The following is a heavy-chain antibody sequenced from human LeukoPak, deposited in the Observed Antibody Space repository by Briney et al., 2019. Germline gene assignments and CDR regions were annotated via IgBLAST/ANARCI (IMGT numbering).Heavy chain of an antibody. Sequence: GGSLRLSCAASGFTFSSYAMSWVRQAPGKGLEWVSAISGSGGSTYYADSVKGRFTISRDNSKNTLYLQMNSLRAEDTAVYYCAKVGIGSGSYSQANYLDYWGQGTLVTVSS. CDR2: ISGSGGST. V-gene: IGHV3-23*01. D-gene: IGHD3-10*01. CDR1: GFTFSSYA. J-gene: IGHJ4*02. CDR3: AKVGIGSGSYSQANYLDY.